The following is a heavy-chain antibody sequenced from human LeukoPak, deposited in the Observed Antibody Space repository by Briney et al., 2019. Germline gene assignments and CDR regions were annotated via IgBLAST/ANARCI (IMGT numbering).Heavy chain of an antibody. V-gene: IGHV4-34*01. J-gene: IGHJ2*01. CDR1: GVSFSGYY. CDR3: ARVEGNTSGSRNFWYFDL. Sequence: SETLSLTCAVYGVSFSGYYWSWIRQPPGKGLVWIGEVNHSGSTNQNPSLQSRVTISADTSKKQFSLKVTSVTAADTAMYYCARVEGNTSGSRNFWYFDLWGRGTLVTVSS. D-gene: IGHD3-10*01. CDR2: VNHSGST.